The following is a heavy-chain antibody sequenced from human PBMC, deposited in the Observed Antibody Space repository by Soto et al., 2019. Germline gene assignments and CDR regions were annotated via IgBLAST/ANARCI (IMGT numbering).Heavy chain of an antibody. Sequence: QVQLQESGPGLVKPSETLSLTCTVSGGSISSYYWSWIRQPPGKGLEWIGYIYYSGSTNYNPSLKSRVPTSVDKXKNQFSLKLSSVTAADTAVYYCARDYGDYRGWFDPWGQGTLVTVSS. D-gene: IGHD4-17*01. V-gene: IGHV4-59*01. J-gene: IGHJ5*02. CDR3: ARDYGDYRGWFDP. CDR1: GGSISSYY. CDR2: IYYSGST.